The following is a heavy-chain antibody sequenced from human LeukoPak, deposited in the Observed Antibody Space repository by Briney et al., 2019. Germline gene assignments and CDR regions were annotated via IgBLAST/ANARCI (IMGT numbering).Heavy chain of an antibody. CDR2: ISAYNGNT. Sequence: ASVKVSCKASGYTFTSYGISWVRQAPGQGREWMGWISAYNGNTNYAQKLQGRVTMTTDTSTSTAYMELRSLRSDDTAVYYCARVLVVPAAMPSYFDYWGQGTLVTVSS. J-gene: IGHJ4*02. CDR1: GYTFTSYG. V-gene: IGHV1-18*01. CDR3: ARVLVVPAAMPSYFDY. D-gene: IGHD2-2*01.